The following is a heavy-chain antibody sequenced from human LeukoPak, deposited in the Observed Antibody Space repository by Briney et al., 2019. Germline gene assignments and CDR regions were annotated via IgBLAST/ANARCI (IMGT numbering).Heavy chain of an antibody. D-gene: IGHD6-19*01. CDR2: LDSSGGST. CDR1: GFTFSSYA. J-gene: IGHJ5*02. V-gene: IGHV3-23*01. Sequence: GGSLRLSCAASGFTFSSYAMYWVRQAPGKGLEWVSSLDSSGGSTYYADSVKGRFTISRDNSKNTFYLQMNSLRADDTAVYYCAKGSGSGWYGWFAPWGQGTLVTVSS. CDR3: AKGSGSGWYGWFAP.